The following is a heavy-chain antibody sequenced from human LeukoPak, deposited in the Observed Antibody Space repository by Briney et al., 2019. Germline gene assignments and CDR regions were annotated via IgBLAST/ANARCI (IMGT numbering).Heavy chain of an antibody. CDR1: GFTFNSYG. CDR2: ISSSSSTI. CDR3: ARDGSKVESYYAYYFDY. V-gene: IGHV3-48*01. D-gene: IGHD1-26*01. Sequence: GGSLRLSCAASGFTFNSYGMNWVRQAPGKGLEWVSYISSSSSTIYYADSVKGRFTISRDNSKNTLYLQMNSLRAEDTAVYYCARDGSKVESYYAYYFDYWGQGTLVTVSS. J-gene: IGHJ4*02.